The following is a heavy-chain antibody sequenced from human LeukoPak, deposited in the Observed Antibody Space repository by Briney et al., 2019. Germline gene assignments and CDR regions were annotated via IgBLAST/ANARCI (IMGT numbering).Heavy chain of an antibody. Sequence: PSETLSLTCTVSGGSISSYYWSWIRQPPGKGLEWIGYIYYSGSTNYNPSLKSRVTISVDTSKNQFSLKLSSVTSADTAVYYCARQSYGSGSYTPFDPWGQGTLVTVSS. D-gene: IGHD3-10*01. J-gene: IGHJ5*02. CDR3: ARQSYGSGSYTPFDP. V-gene: IGHV4-59*08. CDR2: IYYSGST. CDR1: GGSISSYY.